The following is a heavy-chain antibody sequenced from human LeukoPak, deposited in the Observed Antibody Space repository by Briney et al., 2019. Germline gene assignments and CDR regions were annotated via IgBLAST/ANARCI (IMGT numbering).Heavy chain of an antibody. CDR2: VYYSGST. J-gene: IGHJ4*02. CDR1: GGSFNKYY. Sequence: PSETLSLTCSVSGGSFNKYYWSWIRQPPGKGLEWIGYVYYSGSTNYNPSLKSRVTISVDTSKNQFSLKLGSVTDADPAVYYSARDVGIAVAEKGYFDYWGQGTLVTVSS. D-gene: IGHD6-19*01. CDR3: ARDVGIAVAEKGYFDY. V-gene: IGHV4-59*12.